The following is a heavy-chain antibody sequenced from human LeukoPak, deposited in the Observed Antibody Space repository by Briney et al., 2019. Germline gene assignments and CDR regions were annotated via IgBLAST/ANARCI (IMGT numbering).Heavy chain of an antibody. V-gene: IGHV3-49*04. CDR1: GFTFGDYA. CDR2: IRSKAYGGTT. J-gene: IGHJ4*02. D-gene: IGHD3-9*01. CDR3: TRGRYFDWLLSTFDY. Sequence: PGGSLRLSCTASGFTFGDYAMSWVRPAPGKGLARVGFIRSKAYGGTTEYAASVKGRFTISRDDSKSIAYLQMNSLKTEDTAVYYCTRGRYFDWLLSTFDYWGQGTLVTVSS.